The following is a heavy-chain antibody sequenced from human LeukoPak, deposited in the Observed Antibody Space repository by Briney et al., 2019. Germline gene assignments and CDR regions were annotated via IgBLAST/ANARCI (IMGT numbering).Heavy chain of an antibody. Sequence: SETLSLTCTVSGGSISSYYWSWIRQPPGKGLEWIGYIYYSGSTNYNPSLKSRVTISVDTSKNQFFLKLSSVTAADTSLYYCAQLRYYYFDYWGQGTLVTVSS. V-gene: IGHV4-59*12. J-gene: IGHJ4*02. CDR2: IYYSGST. CDR3: AQLRYYYFDY. D-gene: IGHD5-18*01. CDR1: GGSISSYY.